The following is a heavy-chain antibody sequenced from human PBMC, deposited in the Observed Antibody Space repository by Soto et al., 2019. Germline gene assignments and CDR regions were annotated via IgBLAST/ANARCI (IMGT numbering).Heavy chain of an antibody. CDR1: GYSFANND. Sequence: ASVKVSCKASGYSFANNDVSWVRQATGQGLEWMGWMNPGSGDTGYAQKFQGRVAMTRDISIATAYMELSSLRSDDTAIYYCARMATFGSLNWFDPWGQGTLVTVSS. V-gene: IGHV1-8*01. D-gene: IGHD3-16*01. J-gene: IGHJ5*02. CDR3: ARMATFGSLNWFDP. CDR2: MNPGSGDT.